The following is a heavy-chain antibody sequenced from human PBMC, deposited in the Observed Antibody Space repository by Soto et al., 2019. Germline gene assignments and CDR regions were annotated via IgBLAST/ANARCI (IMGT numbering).Heavy chain of an antibody. D-gene: IGHD5-12*01. CDR3: ARLSRDGYNYFDY. J-gene: IGHJ4*02. Sequence: GGSLRLSCAASGFTFSSYDMHWVRQPTGKGLEWVSSIGTTGESFYPGSVKGRFTISRENAKNSLYLQMNSLRAGDTAVYYCARLSRDGYNYFDYWGQGTLVTSPQ. CDR2: IGTTGES. V-gene: IGHV3-13*01. CDR1: GFTFSSYD.